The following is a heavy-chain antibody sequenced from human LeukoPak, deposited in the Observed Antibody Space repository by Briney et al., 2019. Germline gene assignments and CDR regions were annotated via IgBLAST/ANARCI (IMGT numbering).Heavy chain of an antibody. V-gene: IGHV3-11*04. CDR3: ARVVSYYYYYMDV. J-gene: IGHJ6*03. CDR2: ISSSGSTI. Sequence: KPGGSLRLSCAASGFTFSDYYMSWIRQTPGKGLEWVSYISSSGSTIYYADSVKGRFTISRDNAKNSLYLQMNSLRAEDTAVYYCARVVSYYYYYMDVWGKGTTVTVSS. D-gene: IGHD3-10*01. CDR1: GFTFSDYY.